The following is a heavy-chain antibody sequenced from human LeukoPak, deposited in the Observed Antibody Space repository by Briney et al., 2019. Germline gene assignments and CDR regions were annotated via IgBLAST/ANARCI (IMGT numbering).Heavy chain of an antibody. CDR2: ISWNSGSI. D-gene: IGHD6-19*01. CDR1: GFTFDDYA. J-gene: IGHJ4*02. CDR3: AKDLAEAVAGTFDY. V-gene: IGHV3-9*01. Sequence: LGGSLRLSCAASGFTFDDYAMHWVRQAPGKGLEWVSGISWNSGSIGYADSVKGRFTISRDNAKNSLYLQMNSLRAEDTALYYCAKDLAEAVAGTFDYWGQGTLVTVSS.